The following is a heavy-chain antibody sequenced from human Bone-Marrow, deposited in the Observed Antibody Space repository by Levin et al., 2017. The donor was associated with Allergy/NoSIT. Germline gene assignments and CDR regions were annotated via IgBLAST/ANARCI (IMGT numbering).Heavy chain of an antibody. D-gene: IGHD1-26*01. CDR1: GFKFNEFA. CDR3: VKGISGSYSSGYFDS. V-gene: IGHV3-9*01. J-gene: IGHJ4*02. Sequence: GGSLRLSCAASGFKFNEFAVHWVRQAPGKGLEWVSGISWGGDSLGYADSVEGRFTISRDNAKNSLYLQLTSLREEDTALYYCVKGISGSYSSGYFDSWGQGTLVTVSS. CDR2: ISWGGDSL.